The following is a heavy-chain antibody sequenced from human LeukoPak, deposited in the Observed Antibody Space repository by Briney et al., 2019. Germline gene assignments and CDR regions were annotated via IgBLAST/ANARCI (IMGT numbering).Heavy chain of an antibody. CDR3: ARGGGTVTTIPYYYYGMDV. CDR1: GFTFSDYY. D-gene: IGHD4-17*01. J-gene: IGHJ6*02. CDR2: ISSSGSTI. V-gene: IGHV3-11*01. Sequence: GGSLGLSCAASGFTFSDYYMSWIRQAPGKGLEWVSYISSSGSTIYYADSVKGRFTISRDNAKNSLYLQMNSLRAEDTAVYYCARGGGTVTTIPYYYYGMDVWGQGTTVTVSS.